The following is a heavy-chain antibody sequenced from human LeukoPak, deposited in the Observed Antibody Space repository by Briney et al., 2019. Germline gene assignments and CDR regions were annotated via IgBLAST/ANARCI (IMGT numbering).Heavy chain of an antibody. J-gene: IGHJ6*03. D-gene: IGHD2-8*01. CDR2: ISAYNGNT. CDR1: GYTFTSYG. Sequence: GASVKVSCKASGYTFTSYGISWVRQAPGQGLEWMGWISAYNGNTNYAQKLQGRVTMTTDTSTSTAYMELNSLTSDDTAVYFCARSAEHCNNGVCFTDYYMDVWGKGTTVTVSS. CDR3: ARSAEHCNNGVCFTDYYMDV. V-gene: IGHV1-18*01.